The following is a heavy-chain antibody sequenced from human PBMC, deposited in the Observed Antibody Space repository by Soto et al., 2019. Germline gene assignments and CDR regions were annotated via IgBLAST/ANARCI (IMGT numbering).Heavy chain of an antibody. CDR2: ISYDGSNK. V-gene: IGHV3-30-3*01. J-gene: IGHJ3*02. CDR1: GFTFSSYA. Sequence: GGSLRLSCAASGFTFSSYAMHWVRQAPGKGLEWVAVISYDGSNKYYADSVKGRFTISRDNSKNTLYLQMNSLRAEDTAVYYCAREPSYAFDIWGQGTMVTVSS. CDR3: AREPSYAFDI.